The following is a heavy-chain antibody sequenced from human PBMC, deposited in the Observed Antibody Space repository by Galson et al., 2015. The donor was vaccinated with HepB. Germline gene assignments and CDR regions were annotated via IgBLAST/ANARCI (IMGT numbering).Heavy chain of an antibody. CDR3: AKASHSSGWSEGDWFDP. V-gene: IGHV3-9*01. D-gene: IGHD6-19*01. Sequence: SLRLSCAASGFTFDDYAMHWVRQAPGKGLEWVSGISWNSGSIGYADSVKGRFTISRDNAKNSLYLQMNSLRAEDTAFYYCAKASHSSGWSEGDWFDPWGQGTLVTVSS. CDR2: ISWNSGSI. CDR1: GFTFDDYA. J-gene: IGHJ5*02.